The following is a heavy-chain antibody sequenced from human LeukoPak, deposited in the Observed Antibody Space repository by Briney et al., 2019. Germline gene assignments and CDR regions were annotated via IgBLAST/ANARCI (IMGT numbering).Heavy chain of an antibody. CDR2: INPNSGGT. J-gene: IGHJ4*02. V-gene: IGHV1-2*02. Sequence: ASVKVSCKASGYTFTGYYMHWVRQAPGQGLEWMGWINPNSGGTNYAQKFQGRVTMTRDTSISTAYMELSRLRSDDTAVYYCARVGRYCSSTGCYIAYWGQGTLVTVSS. CDR1: GYTFTGYY. D-gene: IGHD2-2*02. CDR3: ARVGRYCSSTGCYIAY.